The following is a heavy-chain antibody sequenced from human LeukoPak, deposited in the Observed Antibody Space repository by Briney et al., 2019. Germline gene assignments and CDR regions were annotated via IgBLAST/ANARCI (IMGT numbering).Heavy chain of an antibody. J-gene: IGHJ4*02. CDR2: IVGSSST. Sequence: GGSLRLSCAASGFTFSNFAMTWVRQAPGKGLEWVSSIVGSSSTYYADSLKGRFTISRDNAKNSLYLQMNSLRAEDTAVYYCARERDYDSSGYYVFGYWGQGTLVTVSS. CDR1: GFTFSNFA. CDR3: ARERDYDSSGYYVFGY. D-gene: IGHD3-22*01. V-gene: IGHV3-21*01.